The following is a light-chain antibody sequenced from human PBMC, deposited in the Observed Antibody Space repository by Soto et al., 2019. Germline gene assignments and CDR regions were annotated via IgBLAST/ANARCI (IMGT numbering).Light chain of an antibody. CDR2: DAS. CDR1: QRISAH. Sequence: EIVLTQSPVTLSLSPGERATLSCRASQRISAHFAWYQQRPGQAPRLLIYDASSRVTGIPARFSASGSGTDFTLTISSLQPEDVGVYYCQQRSTWPFTFGPGTKVEIK. V-gene: IGKV3-11*01. CDR3: QQRSTWPFT. J-gene: IGKJ3*01.